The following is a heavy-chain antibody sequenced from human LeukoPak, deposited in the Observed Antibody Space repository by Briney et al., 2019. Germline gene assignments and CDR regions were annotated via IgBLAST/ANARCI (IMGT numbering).Heavy chain of an antibody. CDR2: IIPIFGTA. V-gene: IGHV1-69*13. Sequence: SVKVSCKASGYTFTGYYMHWVRQAPGQGLEWMGGIIPIFGTANYAQKFQGRVTITADESTSTAYMELSSLRSEDTAVYYCARDGAYYYDSSEILNWFDPWGQGTLVTVSS. CDR1: GYTFTGYY. D-gene: IGHD3-22*01. J-gene: IGHJ5*02. CDR3: ARDGAYYYDSSEILNWFDP.